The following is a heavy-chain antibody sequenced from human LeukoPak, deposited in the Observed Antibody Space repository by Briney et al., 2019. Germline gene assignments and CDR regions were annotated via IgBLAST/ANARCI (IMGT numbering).Heavy chain of an antibody. CDR3: ARDPGYCSGGSCYLDY. Sequence: PSETLSFTCTVSGGSISSYYWSWIRQPPGKGLEWIGYIYYSGSTNYNPSLKSRVTISVDTSKNQFSLKLSSVTAADTAVYYCARDPGYCSGGSCYLDYWGQGTLVTVSS. CDR2: IYYSGST. V-gene: IGHV4-59*01. CDR1: GGSISSYY. J-gene: IGHJ4*02. D-gene: IGHD2-15*01.